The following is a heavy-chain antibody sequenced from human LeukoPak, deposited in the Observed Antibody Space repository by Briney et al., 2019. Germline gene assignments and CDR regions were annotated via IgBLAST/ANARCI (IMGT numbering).Heavy chain of an antibody. CDR2: IYHNGTP. CDR3: ATAPILRGKGGEHYKFGMDV. D-gene: IGHD2-2*02. V-gene: IGHV4-4*02. Sequence: PSETLSLTCAVSVGSISSGNWWSWVRQSPGKGLELIGEIYHNGTPNYSPSLKSRVTISADTFKNHFSLKLTSVTAADTAVYYCATAPILRGKGGEHYKFGMDVWGQGTTVIVSS. CDR1: VGSISSGNW. J-gene: IGHJ6*02.